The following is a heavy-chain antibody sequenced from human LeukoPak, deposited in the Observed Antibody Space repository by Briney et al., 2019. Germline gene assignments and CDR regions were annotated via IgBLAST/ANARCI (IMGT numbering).Heavy chain of an antibody. Sequence: GGSLRLSCAASGFFSNYWMSWIRQAPGKGLEWVANIKEDGSEKYYVDSVKGRFTISRDNAKNSLYLQMNSLRAEDTAVYYCASIPYCSSTSCPPYMDVWGKGTTVTVSS. J-gene: IGHJ6*03. CDR2: IKEDGSEK. CDR3: ASIPYCSSTSCPPYMDV. V-gene: IGHV3-7*01. CDR1: GFFSNYW. D-gene: IGHD2-2*01.